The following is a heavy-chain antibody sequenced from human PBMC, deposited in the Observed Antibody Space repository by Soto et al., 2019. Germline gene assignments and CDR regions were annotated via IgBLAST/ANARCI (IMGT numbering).Heavy chain of an antibody. V-gene: IGHV1-69*05. Sequence: QVQLVQSGAEVKKPGSSVKVSCKASGGTFSSYAISWVRQAPGQGLEWMGGIIPIFGTANYAQKFQGRVXXXXXXXXXXXXXXXXXXXXXXXXXXXXXXXXXXXXXXWFDPWGQGTLVTVSS. CDR2: IIPIFGTA. CDR3: XXXXXXXXXXWFDP. CDR1: GGTFSSYA. J-gene: IGHJ5*02.